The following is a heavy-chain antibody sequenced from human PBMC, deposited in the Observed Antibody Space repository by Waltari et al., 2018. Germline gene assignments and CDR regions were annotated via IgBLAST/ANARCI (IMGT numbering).Heavy chain of an antibody. V-gene: IGHV3-30-3*01. D-gene: IGHD2-2*01. Sequence: QVQLVESGGGVVQPGSSLRLSCAASGFTFSSYAMHWVRQAPGKGLEWVAVISYDGSNKYYADSVKGRFTISRDNSKNTLYLQMNSLRAEDTAVYYCARGYCSSTSCWRWFDPWGQGTLVTVSS. J-gene: IGHJ5*02. CDR1: GFTFSSYA. CDR2: ISYDGSNK. CDR3: ARGYCSSTSCWRWFDP.